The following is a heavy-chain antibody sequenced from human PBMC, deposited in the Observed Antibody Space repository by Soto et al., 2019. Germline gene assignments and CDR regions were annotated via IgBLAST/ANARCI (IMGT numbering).Heavy chain of an antibody. Sequence: GAPVKVSCKASGYTFTSYDINWLRQATGQGLEWMGWMNPNSGNTGYAQKFQGRVTMTRNTSISTAYMELSSLRSEDTAVYYCARGRVAAAGTGYYYYYMDVWGKGTTVTVSS. V-gene: IGHV1-8*01. CDR2: MNPNSGNT. D-gene: IGHD6-13*01. CDR3: ARGRVAAAGTGYYYYYMDV. CDR1: GYTFTSYD. J-gene: IGHJ6*03.